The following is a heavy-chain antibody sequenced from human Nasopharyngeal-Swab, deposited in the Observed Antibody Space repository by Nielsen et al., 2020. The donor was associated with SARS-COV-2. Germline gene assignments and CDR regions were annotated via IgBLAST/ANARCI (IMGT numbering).Heavy chain of an antibody. CDR2: ISGSGGST. V-gene: IGHV3-23*01. Sequence: GESLKISCAASGFTFSSYAVSWVRQAPGKGLEWVSAISGSGGSTYYADSVKGRFTISRDNSKNTLYLQMNSLRAEDTAVYYCAKDILTLSLIMTTFGGAGRGDAFDIWGQGTMVTVSS. CDR3: AKDILTLSLIMTTFGGAGRGDAFDI. D-gene: IGHD3-16*01. CDR1: GFTFSSYA. J-gene: IGHJ3*02.